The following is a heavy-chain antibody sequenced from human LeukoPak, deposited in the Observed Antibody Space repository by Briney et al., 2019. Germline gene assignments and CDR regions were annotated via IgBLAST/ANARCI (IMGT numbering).Heavy chain of an antibody. CDR3: ASNGAITMLTWFDP. J-gene: IGHJ5*02. CDR2: MWYDGSNK. D-gene: IGHD3-10*02. Sequence: GRSLRLSCAASGFTFSSYGMHWVRQAPGKGLEWVAVMWYDGSNKYYADSVKGRFTISRDNSKDMLYLQMNSLRAEDTAVYYCASNGAITMLTWFDPWGQGTLVTVSS. CDR1: GFTFSSYG. V-gene: IGHV3-33*01.